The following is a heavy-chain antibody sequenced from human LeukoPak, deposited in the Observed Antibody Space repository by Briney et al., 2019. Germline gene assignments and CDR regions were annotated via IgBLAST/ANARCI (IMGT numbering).Heavy chain of an antibody. CDR1: GGSFSGYY. V-gene: IGHV4-34*01. Sequence: SETLSLTCAVYGGSFSGYYWSWVRQPPGKGLEWIGSIYHTGSTYYNPSLKSRVTISLDTSKNQFSLKLSSVTAADTAVYYCARHGSDGGFDPWGQGTLVTVSS. CDR3: ARHGSDGGFDP. CDR2: IYHTGST. J-gene: IGHJ5*02. D-gene: IGHD1-1*01.